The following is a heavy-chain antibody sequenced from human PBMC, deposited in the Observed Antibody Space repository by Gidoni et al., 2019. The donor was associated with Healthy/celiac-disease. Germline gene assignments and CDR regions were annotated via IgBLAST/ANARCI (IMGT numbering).Heavy chain of an antibody. CDR3: ANGGYNWNIEYYFDY. D-gene: IGHD1-20*01. Sequence: EVQLLESGGGVVQPGGSLRLSCGASGFTFSSYAMSWVRQAPGKGLEGVSAISGSGGSTYYADPVKGRFTISRDNSKNTLYLQMNSLRAEDTAVYYCANGGYNWNIEYYFDYWGQGTLVTVSS. CDR2: ISGSGGST. CDR1: GFTFSSYA. V-gene: IGHV3-23*01. J-gene: IGHJ4*02.